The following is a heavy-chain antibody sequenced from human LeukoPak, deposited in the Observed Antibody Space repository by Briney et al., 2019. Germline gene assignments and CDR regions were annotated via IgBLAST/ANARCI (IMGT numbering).Heavy chain of an antibody. CDR3: ARGYCSSTSCLPDP. D-gene: IGHD2-2*01. CDR1: GFTFSSYA. Sequence: GGSLRLSCAASGFTFSSYAMHWVRQAPGKGLEWVAVISYDGSNKYYADSVKGRFTISRDNSKNTLYLQMNSLRAEDTAVYYCARGYCSSTSCLPDPWGQGTLVTVSS. J-gene: IGHJ5*02. V-gene: IGHV3-30-3*01. CDR2: ISYDGSNK.